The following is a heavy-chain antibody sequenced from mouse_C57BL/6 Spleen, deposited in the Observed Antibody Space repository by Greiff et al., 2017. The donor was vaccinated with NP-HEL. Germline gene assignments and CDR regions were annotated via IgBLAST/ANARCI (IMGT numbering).Heavy chain of an antibody. V-gene: IGHV1-81*01. J-gene: IGHJ4*01. CDR3: AREQTAQATSHAMDY. Sequence: QVQLKESGAELARPGASVKLSCKASGYTFTSYGISWVKQRTGPGLEWIGEIYPRSGNTYYNEKFQGKATLTADKSSSTAYMELRSLTSEDSAVYFCAREQTAQATSHAMDYWGQGTSVTVSS. CDR1: GYTFTSYG. D-gene: IGHD3-2*02. CDR2: IYPRSGNT.